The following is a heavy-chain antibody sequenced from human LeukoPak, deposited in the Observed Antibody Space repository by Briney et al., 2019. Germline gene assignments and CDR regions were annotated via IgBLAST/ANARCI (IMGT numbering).Heavy chain of an antibody. V-gene: IGHV4-38-2*02. CDR2: IYHSGST. CDR3: ARDGGYDYYYYMDV. Sequence: PSETLSLTCTVSGYSISSGYYWGWIRQPPGKGLEWIGSIYHSGSTYYNPSLKSRVTISVDTSKNQFSPKLSSVTAADTAVYYCARDGGYDYYYYMDVWGKGTTVTVSS. J-gene: IGHJ6*03. D-gene: IGHD3-16*01. CDR1: GYSISSGYY.